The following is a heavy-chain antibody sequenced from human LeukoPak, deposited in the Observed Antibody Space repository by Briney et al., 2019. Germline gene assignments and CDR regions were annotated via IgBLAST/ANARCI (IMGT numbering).Heavy chain of an antibody. D-gene: IGHD5-12*01. Sequence: SDTLSLTCTVSGVSISSISYSWGWIRRPPGKGLEWIGSVSHSGSINYDPSLKNRVTISVDTSKNQFSLKLSSVTAADTAVYYCWAIVTTIKLDFWGQGTLVTVSS. V-gene: IGHV4-39*01. CDR3: WAIVTTIKLDF. CDR2: VSHSGSI. J-gene: IGHJ4*02. CDR1: GVSISSISYS.